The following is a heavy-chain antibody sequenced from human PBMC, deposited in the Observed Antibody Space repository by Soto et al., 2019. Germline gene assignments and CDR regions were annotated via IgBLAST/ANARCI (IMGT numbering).Heavy chain of an antibody. CDR3: ASSYGDYVSY. D-gene: IGHD4-17*01. CDR1: GGSISSSSYY. CDR2: IYYSGST. J-gene: IGHJ4*02. Sequence: SETLSLTCTVSGGSISSSSYYWGWIRQPSGKGLEWIGSIYYSGSTYYNPSLKSRVTISVDTSKNQFSLKLSSVTAADTAVYYCASSYGDYVSYWGQGTLVTVSS. V-gene: IGHV4-39*01.